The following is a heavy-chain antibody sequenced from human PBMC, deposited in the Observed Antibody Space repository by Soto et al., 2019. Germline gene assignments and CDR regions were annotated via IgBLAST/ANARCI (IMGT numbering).Heavy chain of an antibody. CDR2: IYYSGST. Sequence: SETLSLTCTVSGGSISSNYWSWIRQPPGKGLEWIGYIYYSGSTKYNPSLKSRVTISIDTSKNQFSLKLSSVTAADTAVYYCATHYYGSGGYYAYWGQGTLVTVSS. V-gene: IGHV4-59*08. CDR3: ATHYYGSGGYYAY. CDR1: GGSISSNY. D-gene: IGHD3-10*01. J-gene: IGHJ4*02.